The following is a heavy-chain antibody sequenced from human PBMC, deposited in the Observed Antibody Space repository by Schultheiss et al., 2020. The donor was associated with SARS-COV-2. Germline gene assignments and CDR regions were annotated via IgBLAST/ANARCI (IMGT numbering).Heavy chain of an antibody. CDR3: ARDGGTNGVRY. J-gene: IGHJ4*02. CDR2: IYYSGST. CDR1: GGSLSSSSYY. Sequence: SETLSLTCSVSGGSLSSSSYYWSWIRQPPGKGLEWIGYIYYSGSTNYNPSLESRVTISVDTSKNQFSLKLSSVTAADTAVYYCARDGGTNGVRYWGQGTLVTVSS. V-gene: IGHV4-61*01. D-gene: IGHD2-8*01.